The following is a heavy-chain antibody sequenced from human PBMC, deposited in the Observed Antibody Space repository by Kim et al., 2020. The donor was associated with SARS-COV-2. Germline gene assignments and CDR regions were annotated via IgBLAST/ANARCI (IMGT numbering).Heavy chain of an antibody. CDR3: ATRQGGLLWFGEFDY. CDR2: INHSGST. J-gene: IGHJ4*02. V-gene: IGHV4-34*01. Sequence: SETLSLTCAVYGGSYSGYYWSWIRQPPGKGLEWIGEINHSGSTNYNPSLKSRVTISVDTSKNQLSLKLSSVTAADTAVYYCATRQGGLLWFGEFDYWGQGTLVTVS. D-gene: IGHD3-10*01. CDR1: GGSYSGYY.